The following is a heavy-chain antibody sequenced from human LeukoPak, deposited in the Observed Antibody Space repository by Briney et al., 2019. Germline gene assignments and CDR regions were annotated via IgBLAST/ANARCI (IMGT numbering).Heavy chain of an antibody. CDR3: ARGTLIVATILDY. CDR1: GFIFSSYT. J-gene: IGHJ4*02. V-gene: IGHV3-21*01. D-gene: IGHD5-12*01. CDR2: ISSRSNYI. Sequence: GGSLRLSCTASGFIFSSYTMNWVRQAPGKGLEWVSSISSRSNYIYYADSLKGRFTVSRDNAKNSLYLQMNSLRAEDTAVYYCARGTLIVATILDYWGQGTLVTVSS.